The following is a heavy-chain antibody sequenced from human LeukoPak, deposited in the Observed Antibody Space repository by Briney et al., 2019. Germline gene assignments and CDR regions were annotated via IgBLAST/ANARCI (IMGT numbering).Heavy chain of an antibody. CDR3: ARVPRPDYGGNCGWFDP. Sequence: ASVKVSCKASGYTFTGYYMHWVRQAPGPGLEWMGWINPNSGGTNYAQKFHGRVTMTRDTSISTAYMELSRLRSDNTAVYYCARVPRPDYGGNCGWFDPWGQGTLVTVSS. CDR1: GYTFTGYY. V-gene: IGHV1-2*02. D-gene: IGHD4-23*01. CDR2: INPNSGGT. J-gene: IGHJ5*02.